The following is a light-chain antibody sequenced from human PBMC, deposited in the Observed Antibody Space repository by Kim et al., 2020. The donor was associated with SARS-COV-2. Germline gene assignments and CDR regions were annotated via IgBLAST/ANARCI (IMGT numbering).Light chain of an antibody. V-gene: IGLV3-1*01. CDR3: QAWDSSTEVV. CDR1: KLGDKY. Sequence: YELTQPPSVSVSPGQTASITCSGDKLGDKYACWYQQKPGQSPVLVIYQDSKRPSGIPERFSGSNSGNTATLTISGTQAMDEADYYCQAWDSSTEVVFGGGTQLTVL. J-gene: IGLJ2*01. CDR2: QDS.